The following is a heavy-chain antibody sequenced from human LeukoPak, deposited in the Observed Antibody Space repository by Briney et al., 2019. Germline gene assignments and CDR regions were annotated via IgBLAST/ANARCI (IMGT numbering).Heavy chain of an antibody. J-gene: IGHJ4*02. CDR2: IYYSGST. CDR3: AIHVLSVVAPGMFFGAYYFDY. Sequence: RSETLSLTCTVSGGALSSSSYYWGWIRQPPGKGLEWIGTIYYSGSTYYNPSLKSRVTMSVDASKNQFSLKLSSVTAADTAVYYCAIHVLSVVAPGMFFGAYYFDYWGQGTLVTVSS. CDR1: GGALSSSSYY. D-gene: IGHD2-15*01. V-gene: IGHV4-39*01.